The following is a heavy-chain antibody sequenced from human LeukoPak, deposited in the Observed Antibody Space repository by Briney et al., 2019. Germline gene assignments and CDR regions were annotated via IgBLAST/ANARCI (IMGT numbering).Heavy chain of an antibody. CDR2: IYHSGST. V-gene: IGHV4-59*01. J-gene: IGHJ4*02. D-gene: IGHD1-7*01. CDR3: ARGELSNSPRLPNY. Sequence: SETLSLTCTVSGGSLSTYYWSWIRQPPGKGLEWLGFIYHSGSTTYNPSLRSRVTISLDTSKNQISLNLSSVTAADTAVYYCARGELSNSPRLPNYWGQGTLVTVSS. CDR1: GGSLSTYY.